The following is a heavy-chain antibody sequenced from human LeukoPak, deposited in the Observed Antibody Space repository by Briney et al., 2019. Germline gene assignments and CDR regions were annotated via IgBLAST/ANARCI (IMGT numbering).Heavy chain of an antibody. D-gene: IGHD2-2*02. CDR1: GDSVSSNSAA. J-gene: IGHJ5*02. Sequence: SQTLSLTCAISGDSVSSNSAAWNWIRQSPSRGLEWLGRTYYRSKWYNDYAVSVKSRITINPDTSKNQFSLQLNSVTPEDTAVYYCARESQHCSSTNCYIGWFDPWGQGTLVTVSS. CDR3: ARESQHCSSTNCYIGWFDP. V-gene: IGHV6-1*01. CDR2: TYYRSKWYN.